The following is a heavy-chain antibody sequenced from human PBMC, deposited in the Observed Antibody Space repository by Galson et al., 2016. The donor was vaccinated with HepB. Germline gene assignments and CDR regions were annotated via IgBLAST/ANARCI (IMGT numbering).Heavy chain of an antibody. V-gene: IGHV3-13*01. CDR1: GFTFSNYD. Sequence: SLRLSCAASGFTFSNYDMHWVRQAPGKGLEWVSSIYTAGDTYYQDSVASRFTVSRENGKDSLYLHMKSLRAGDTAVYFCARGSYSSDWYRSSAYDFGMDVWGKGTPVTVSS. J-gene: IGHJ6*04. CDR2: IYTAGDT. CDR3: ARGSYSSDWYRSSAYDFGMDV. D-gene: IGHD6-19*01.